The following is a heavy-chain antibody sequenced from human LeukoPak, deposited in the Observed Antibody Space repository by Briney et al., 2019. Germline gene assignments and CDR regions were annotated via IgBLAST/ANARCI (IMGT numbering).Heavy chain of an antibody. CDR2: ISYDGSNK. D-gene: IGHD3-9*01. V-gene: IGHV3-30*18. CDR1: GFTFSSYG. Sequence: PGRSLRLSCAASGFTFSSYGMHWVRQAPGKGLEWVAVISYDGSNKYYADSVKGRFTISRDTSKNTLFLQMNSLRAEDTAVYYCAKWGDYDILTGYYDPDYWGQGTLVTVSS. CDR3: AKWGDYDILTGYYDPDY. J-gene: IGHJ4*02.